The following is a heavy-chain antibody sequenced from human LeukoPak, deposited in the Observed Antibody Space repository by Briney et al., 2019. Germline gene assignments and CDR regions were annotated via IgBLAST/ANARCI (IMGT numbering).Heavy chain of an antibody. CDR2: IIPIFGTA. Sequence: ASVKVSCKASGYTFTGYYMHWVRQAPGQGLEWMGWIIPIFGTANYAQKFQGRVTITTDESTSTAYMELSSLRSEDTAVYYCARDGIAVAGTGDYWGQGTLVTVFS. D-gene: IGHD6-19*01. CDR1: GYTFTGYY. J-gene: IGHJ4*02. V-gene: IGHV1-69*05. CDR3: ARDGIAVAGTGDY.